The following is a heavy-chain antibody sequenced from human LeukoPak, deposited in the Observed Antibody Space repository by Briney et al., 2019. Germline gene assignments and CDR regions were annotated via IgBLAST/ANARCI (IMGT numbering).Heavy chain of an antibody. V-gene: IGHV4-4*07. CDR2: MYTTGST. CDR1: GGSISRYY. Sequence: PSETLSLTCTVSGGSISRYYWSWIRQPAGKGLEWIGHMYTTGSTNYNPSLKSRVTMAVDTSKNQFSLKMSSVTAADTAVYYCARDLGAGHVDYWGQGTLVTVSS. J-gene: IGHJ4*02. CDR3: ARDLGAGHVDY. D-gene: IGHD1-26*01.